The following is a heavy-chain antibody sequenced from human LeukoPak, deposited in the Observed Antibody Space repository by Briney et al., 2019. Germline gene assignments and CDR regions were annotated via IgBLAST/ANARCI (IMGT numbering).Heavy chain of an antibody. CDR2: IYHSGST. CDR3: ARTSCSGGRCYLATFNY. D-gene: IGHD2-15*01. CDR1: GGSISSSNYY. V-gene: IGHV4-39*07. Sequence: PSETLSLTCTVSGGSISSSNYYWGWIRQPPGKGLEWIGSIYHSGSTNYNPSLKSRVTISVDTSQNEFSLKLSSVTAADTAVYYCARTSCSGGRCYLATFNYWGQGTLVTVSS. J-gene: IGHJ4*02.